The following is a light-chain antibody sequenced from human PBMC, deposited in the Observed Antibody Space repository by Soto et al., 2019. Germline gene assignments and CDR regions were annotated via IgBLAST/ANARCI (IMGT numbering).Light chain of an antibody. CDR2: GAS. CDR1: QSINNN. Sequence: EIVMTQSPATLSVSPGERATLSCRASQSINNNLAWYQQKPGQAPRLLVYGASTRAAGIPARFSGSGSGTEFSLTISSLQSEDFAVYYCQQYGSSRYTFGQGTKLEIK. V-gene: IGKV3-15*01. J-gene: IGKJ2*01. CDR3: QQYGSSRYT.